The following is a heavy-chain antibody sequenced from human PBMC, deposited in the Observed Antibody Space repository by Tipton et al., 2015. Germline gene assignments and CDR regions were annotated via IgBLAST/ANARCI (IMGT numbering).Heavy chain of an antibody. D-gene: IGHD3-16*01. V-gene: IGHV3-23*01. Sequence: GSLRLSCAASGFTFSSYAMSWVRQAPGKGLDWVSSISGSGGSTYYADSVKGRFTISRDNSKNTVYLQMNSLRAEDTAVYYCAKDPHGHAWGTSYFDYWGQGTLVTVSS. CDR2: ISGSGGST. CDR1: GFTFSSYA. CDR3: AKDPHGHAWGTSYFDY. J-gene: IGHJ4*02.